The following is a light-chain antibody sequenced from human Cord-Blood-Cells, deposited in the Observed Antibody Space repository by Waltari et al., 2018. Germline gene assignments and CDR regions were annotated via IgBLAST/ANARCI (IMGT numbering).Light chain of an antibody. CDR3: CSYAGSSTFV. Sequence: QSALTHPAPVSGFPGQSIPISSPGTSRDLVSYHLFSWSPHHPCNPPQLLIFWYQQHPGKAPKLMSYEVSKRPSGVSNRFSGSKSGNTASLTISGLQAEDEADYYCCSYAGSSTFVFGTGTKVTVL. J-gene: IGLJ1*01. CDR2: EVS. V-gene: IGLV2-23*02. CDR1: SRDLVSYHL.